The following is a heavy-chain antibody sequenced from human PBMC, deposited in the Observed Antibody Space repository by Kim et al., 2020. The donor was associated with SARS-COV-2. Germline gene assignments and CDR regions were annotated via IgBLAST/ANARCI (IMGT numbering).Heavy chain of an antibody. Sequence: SVKVSCKASGGTFSSYAISWVRQAPGQGLEWMGRIIPILGIANYAQKFQGRVTITADKSTSTAYMELSSLRSEDTAVYYCARDSGYSSSWGASTFDYWGQGTLVTVSS. CDR2: IIPILGIA. CDR1: GGTFSSYA. J-gene: IGHJ4*02. D-gene: IGHD6-13*01. V-gene: IGHV1-69*04. CDR3: ARDSGYSSSWGASTFDY.